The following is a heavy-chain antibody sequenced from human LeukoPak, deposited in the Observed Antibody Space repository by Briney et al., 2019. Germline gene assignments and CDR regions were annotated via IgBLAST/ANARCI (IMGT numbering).Heavy chain of an antibody. CDR3: ATESSLSN. CDR2: ISYDGTYA. CDR1: GFTFSSYA. Sequence: PGGSLRLSCAASGFTFSSYAMSWVRQAPGKGLEWVGDISYDGTYASYAGSVRGRFTISRGNSKNTLYLQMNSLGTEDTAVYYCATESSLSNWGLGTLVTVSS. V-gene: IGHV3-30*04. D-gene: IGHD2/OR15-2a*01. J-gene: IGHJ4*02.